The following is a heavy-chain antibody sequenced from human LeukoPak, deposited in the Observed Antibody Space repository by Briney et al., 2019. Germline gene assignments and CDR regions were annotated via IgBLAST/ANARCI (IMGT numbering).Heavy chain of an antibody. D-gene: IGHD3-9*01. V-gene: IGHV1-69*04. J-gene: IGHJ4*02. CDR1: GGTFSSYA. CDR2: IIPILGIA. CDR3: AEEDYDILTGYESFDY. Sequence: GASVKVSCKASGGTFSSYAISWVRQAPGQGLEWMGRIIPILGIANYAQKFQGRVTITADKSTSTAYMELSSLRSEDTAVYYCAEEDYDILTGYESFDYWGQGTLVTVSS.